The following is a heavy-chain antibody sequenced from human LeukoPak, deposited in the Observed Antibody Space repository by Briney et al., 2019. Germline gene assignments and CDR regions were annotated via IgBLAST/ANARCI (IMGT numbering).Heavy chain of an antibody. D-gene: IGHD3-3*01. J-gene: IGHJ4*02. Sequence: GGSLRLSCAASGFTFSDCYMSWIRQAPGKGLEWVSYISSSGSTIYYADSVKGRFTISRDNAKNSLYLQMNSLRAEDTAVYYCARAHYRYYDFWSGYYFEGYFDYWGQGTLVTVSS. V-gene: IGHV3-11*01. CDR3: ARAHYRYYDFWSGYYFEGYFDY. CDR1: GFTFSDCY. CDR2: ISSSGSTI.